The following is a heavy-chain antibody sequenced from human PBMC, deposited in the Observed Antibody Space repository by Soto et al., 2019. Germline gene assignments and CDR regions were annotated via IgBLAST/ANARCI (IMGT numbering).Heavy chain of an antibody. CDR2: INQDGSEK. V-gene: IGHV3-7*01. J-gene: IGHJ4*02. D-gene: IGHD6-13*01. Sequence: PGGSLRLSCAASGFTFSSYAMSWVRQAPGKGLEWVAHINQDGSEKYYVDSVRGRFTISRDNAKNSLYLQMNSLRAEDTAVYYCSRDGDISSRAMFDYWGQGTVVTVSS. CDR1: GFTFSSYA. CDR3: SRDGDISSRAMFDY.